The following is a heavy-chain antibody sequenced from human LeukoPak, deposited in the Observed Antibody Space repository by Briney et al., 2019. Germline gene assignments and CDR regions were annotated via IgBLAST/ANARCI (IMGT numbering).Heavy chain of an antibody. CDR2: IYYSGST. J-gene: IGHJ3*02. Sequence: PSETLSLTCTVSGGSISSYYWSWIRQPPGKGLEWIGYIYYSGSTNYNPSLKSRVTISVDTSKNQFSLKLSSVTAADTAVYYCASIAAAGVGPFDIWGQGTMVTVSS. CDR1: GGSISSYY. D-gene: IGHD6-13*01. CDR3: ASIAAAGVGPFDI. V-gene: IGHV4-59*08.